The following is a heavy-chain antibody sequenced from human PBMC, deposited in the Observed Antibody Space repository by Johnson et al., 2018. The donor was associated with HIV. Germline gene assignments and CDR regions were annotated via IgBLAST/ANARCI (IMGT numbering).Heavy chain of an antibody. CDR2: ISWNSGSI. CDR3: ARGGGQWLVPWVLGAFDI. Sequence: VQLVESGGGLVQPGRSLRLSCAASGFTFDDYAMHWVRQAPGKGLEWVSGISWNSGSIGYADSVKGRFTISRDNAKNSLYLQMNSLRAEDTAVYYCARGGGQWLVPWVLGAFDIWGQGTMVIVSS. CDR1: GFTFDDYA. J-gene: IGHJ3*02. D-gene: IGHD6-19*01. V-gene: IGHV3-9*01.